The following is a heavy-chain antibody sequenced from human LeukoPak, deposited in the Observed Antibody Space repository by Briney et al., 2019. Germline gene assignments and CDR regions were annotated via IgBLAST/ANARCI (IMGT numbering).Heavy chain of an antibody. Sequence: ASVKVSCKASGYTFTGYYMHWVRQAPGQGLEWMGWINPNSGGTNYAQKFQGRVTMTRDTSISTAYVELSRLRSDDTAVYYCASPEGSSTSCYNCFDYWGQGTLVTVSS. V-gene: IGHV1-2*02. CDR1: GYTFTGYY. CDR2: INPNSGGT. J-gene: IGHJ4*02. CDR3: ASPEGSSTSCYNCFDY. D-gene: IGHD2-2*02.